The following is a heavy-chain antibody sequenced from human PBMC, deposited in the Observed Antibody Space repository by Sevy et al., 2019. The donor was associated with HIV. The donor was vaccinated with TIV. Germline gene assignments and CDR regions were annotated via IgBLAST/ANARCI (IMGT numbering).Heavy chain of an antibody. J-gene: IGHJ4*02. CDR2: ISNDGNKK. CDR1: GFTFRSYA. V-gene: IGHV3-30-3*01. Sequence: GGSLRLSCAGSGFTFRSYAINWVRQAPGRGLEWVAVISNDGNKKYYADSVKGRFTISRDDSKNTLFLQMSSLTTEDTALYYCARDQGAYNYGHGGYWGQGTLVTVFS. D-gene: IGHD5-18*01. CDR3: ARDQGAYNYGHGGY.